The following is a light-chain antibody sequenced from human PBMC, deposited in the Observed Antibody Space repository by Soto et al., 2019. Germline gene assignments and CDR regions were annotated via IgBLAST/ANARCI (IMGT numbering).Light chain of an antibody. V-gene: IGLV2-23*02. CDR2: EVT. CDR1: SNDVGSYNF. Sequence: QSVLTQPASVSGSPGQSITISCTRTSNDVGSYNFVSWYQQHPGKAPKVLIYEVTKRPSGVSNRFSGSKSGNTASLTISGLQADDEADYYCCSDAGSSTYVFGSGTKVTV. J-gene: IGLJ1*01. CDR3: CSDAGSSTYV.